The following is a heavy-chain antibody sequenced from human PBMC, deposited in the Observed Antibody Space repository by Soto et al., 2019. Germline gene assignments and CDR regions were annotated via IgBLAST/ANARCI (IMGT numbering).Heavy chain of an antibody. J-gene: IGHJ4*02. D-gene: IGHD3-9*01. CDR3: TRDFGLTGYYCDY. CDR2: INPSRGST. Sequence: GASVKVSCKASGYTFTSYYIHCVRRAPGQPLAWIRRINPSRGSTKSPQQLPRTLTMTRDKSTTTVYMALSSMRSQDTAVYYCTRDFGLTGYYCDYWGLGTLVTVSS. V-gene: IGHV1-46*03. CDR1: GYTFTSYY.